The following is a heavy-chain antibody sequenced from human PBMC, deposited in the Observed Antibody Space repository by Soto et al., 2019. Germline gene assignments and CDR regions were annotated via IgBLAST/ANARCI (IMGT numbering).Heavy chain of an antibody. D-gene: IGHD3-3*01. Sequence: SKTLSLTCTVSGGSVSSGPYYWTWIRQHPGKGLEWIGNIFYTGSANYNPSLKSRLSISVDTSKNQFSLKLTSLTAADTAIYYCARDGVRRDNKSYGMDVWGKGTTVTAPS. CDR2: IFYTGSA. CDR1: GGSVSSGPYY. CDR3: ARDGVRRDNKSYGMDV. J-gene: IGHJ6*04. V-gene: IGHV4-31*03.